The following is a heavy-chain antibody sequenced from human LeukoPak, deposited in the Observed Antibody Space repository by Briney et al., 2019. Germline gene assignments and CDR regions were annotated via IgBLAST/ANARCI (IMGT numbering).Heavy chain of an antibody. V-gene: IGHV1-2*02. CDR1: GYTXTAYY. CDR3: ARTGVAAAATGSFDY. J-gene: IGHJ4*02. Sequence: ASVKVSCKASGYTXTAYYMHWVRQAPGQGLEWMGWINPNSGGTNYAQKFQGRVTLTRDTSISTAYMELSWLRSEDTAVYYCARTGVAAAATGSFDYWGQGTLVTVSS. D-gene: IGHD6-13*01. CDR2: INPNSGGT.